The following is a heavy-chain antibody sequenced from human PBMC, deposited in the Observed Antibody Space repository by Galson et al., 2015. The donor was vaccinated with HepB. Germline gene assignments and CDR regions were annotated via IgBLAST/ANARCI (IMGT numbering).Heavy chain of an antibody. CDR2: TSYDERNK. CDR1: GFTFSTYT. D-gene: IGHD5-24*01. CDR3: ARDREMSTRWPDYYLHSGMDV. J-gene: IGHJ6*02. V-gene: IGHV3-30*01. Sequence: SLRLSCAASGFTFSTYTVHWVRQAPGKGLEWVSLTSYDERNKNYADSVKGRFTISRDNSKNTLYLQMNSLRPEDTAVYYCARDREMSTRWPDYYLHSGMDVWGQGTTVTVSS.